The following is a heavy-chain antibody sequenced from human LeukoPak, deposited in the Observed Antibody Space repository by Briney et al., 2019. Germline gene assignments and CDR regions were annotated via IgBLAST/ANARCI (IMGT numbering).Heavy chain of an antibody. V-gene: IGHV3-23*01. CDR2: ISGSGGGT. D-gene: IGHD2-8*01. CDR1: GFTFSSYA. Sequence: PGGSLRLSCAASGFTFSSYAMSWVRQAPGKGLEWVSAISGSGGGTYYADSVKGRFTIFRDNSKNTLYLQMNSLRAEDTALYYCAKDQDIVLMVYATRVFDYWGQGTLVTVSS. J-gene: IGHJ4*02. CDR3: AKDQDIVLMVYATRVFDY.